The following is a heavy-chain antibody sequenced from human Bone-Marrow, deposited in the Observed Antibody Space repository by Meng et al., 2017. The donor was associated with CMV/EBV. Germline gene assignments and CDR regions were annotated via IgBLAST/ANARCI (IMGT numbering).Heavy chain of an antibody. Sequence: GESLKISCAASGFTFSSYGMHWVRQAPGKGLEWVAFIRYDGSNKYYADSVMGRFTISRDNSKNTLYLQMNSLRAEDTAVYYCAKDQWVGRYYFDYWGQGTLVTVSS. CDR3: AKDQWVGRYYFDY. V-gene: IGHV3-30*02. CDR2: IRYDGSNK. J-gene: IGHJ4*02. CDR1: GFTFSSYG. D-gene: IGHD2-8*01.